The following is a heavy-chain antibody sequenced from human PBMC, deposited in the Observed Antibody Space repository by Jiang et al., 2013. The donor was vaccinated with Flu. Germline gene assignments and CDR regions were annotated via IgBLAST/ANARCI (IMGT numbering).Heavy chain of an antibody. CDR3: ARLGEMATTKAYYFDY. V-gene: IGHV5-51*01. J-gene: IGHJ4*02. CDR2: IYPGDSDT. D-gene: IGHD5-24*01. Sequence: MGIIYPGDSDTRYSPSFQGQVTISADKSISTAYLQWSSLKASDTAMYYCARLGEMATTKAYYFDYWGQGTLVTVSS.